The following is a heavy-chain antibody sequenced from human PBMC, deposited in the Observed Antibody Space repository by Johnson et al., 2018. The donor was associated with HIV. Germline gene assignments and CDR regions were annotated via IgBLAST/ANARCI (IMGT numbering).Heavy chain of an antibody. CDR1: GFTFSSYA. J-gene: IGHJ3*02. CDR2: ISGSGGST. Sequence: VQLVESGGGLVQPGGSLRLSCAASGFTFSSYAMSWVRQAPGKGLEWVSAISGSGGSTYYADSVKGRFTISRDNSKNTLYRQMNSLRAEDTALYYCAREPSSSYAFDIWGQGTMVTVSS. V-gene: IGHV3-23*04. CDR3: AREPSSSYAFDI. D-gene: IGHD6-13*01.